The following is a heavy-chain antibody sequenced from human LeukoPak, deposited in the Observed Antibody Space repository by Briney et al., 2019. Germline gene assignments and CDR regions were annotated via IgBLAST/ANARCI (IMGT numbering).Heavy chain of an antibody. J-gene: IGHJ5*02. Sequence: GGSLRLSCAASGFTFSSYSMNWVRQAPGKGLEWVSSISSSSTYIYYADSVKGRFTISRDSAKNSLYLQMNSLRAEDTAVYYCARDPGIAVAVSNWFDPWGQGTLVTVSS. V-gene: IGHV3-21*01. CDR3: ARDPGIAVAVSNWFDP. CDR2: ISSSSTYI. CDR1: GFTFSSYS. D-gene: IGHD6-19*01.